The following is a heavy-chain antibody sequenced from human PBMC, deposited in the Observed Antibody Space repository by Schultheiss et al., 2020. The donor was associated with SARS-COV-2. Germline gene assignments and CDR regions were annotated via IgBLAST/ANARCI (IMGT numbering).Heavy chain of an antibody. J-gene: IGHJ6*03. CDR1: GFAFSSYG. Sequence: GGSLRLSCAASGFAFSSYGMHWVRQTPGKGLEWVAVIWYDGSNKYYADSVKGRFTISRDISTNTLYLQMNSLRPEDTAVYYCARGSKAYYMDVWGKGTTVTVSS. CDR3: ARGSKAYYMDV. CDR2: IWYDGSNK. V-gene: IGHV3-30*19.